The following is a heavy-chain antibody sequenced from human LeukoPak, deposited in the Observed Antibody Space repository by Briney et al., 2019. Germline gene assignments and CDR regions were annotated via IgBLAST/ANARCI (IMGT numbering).Heavy chain of an antibody. D-gene: IGHD3-3*01. CDR1: GGSFSGYY. J-gene: IGHJ4*02. CDR3: ASLLRRDY. CDR2: INHSGST. V-gene: IGHV4-34*01. Sequence: PSETLSLTCAVYGGSFSGYYWSWIRQPPGKGLEWIGEINHSGSTNYNPSLKSRVTISVDTSKNQFSLKLSSVTAADTAVYYCASLLRRDYWGQGTLVTFSS.